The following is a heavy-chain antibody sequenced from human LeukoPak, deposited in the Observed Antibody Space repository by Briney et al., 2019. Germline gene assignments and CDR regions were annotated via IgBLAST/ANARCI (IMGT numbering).Heavy chain of an antibody. CDR1: GGTFSSYA. V-gene: IGHV1-69*05. Sequence: ASVKVSCKASGGTFSSYAISWVRQAPGQGLEWMGGIIPIFGTANYAQKFQGRVTITTDESTSTAYMELSSLRSEDTAVYYCARSTFYCSSISCPGMDVWGKGTTVTVSS. CDR2: IIPIFGTA. CDR3: ARSTFYCSSISCPGMDV. D-gene: IGHD2-2*01. J-gene: IGHJ6*04.